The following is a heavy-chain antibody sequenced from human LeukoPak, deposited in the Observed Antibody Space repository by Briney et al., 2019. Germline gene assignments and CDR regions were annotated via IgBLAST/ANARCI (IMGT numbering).Heavy chain of an antibody. D-gene: IGHD1-7*01. V-gene: IGHV3-49*04. CDR1: GFTFGDYA. Sequence: PGGSLRLSCTASGFTFGDYAMSWVRQAPGKGLEWVGFIRSEAYGGTTEYAASVKGRFTISRDDSKSIAYLQMNSLKTEDTAVYYCTRVLSRGGTRLADYYYGMDVWGQGTTVTVSS. CDR2: IRSEAYGGTT. CDR3: TRVLSRGGTRLADYYYGMDV. J-gene: IGHJ6*02.